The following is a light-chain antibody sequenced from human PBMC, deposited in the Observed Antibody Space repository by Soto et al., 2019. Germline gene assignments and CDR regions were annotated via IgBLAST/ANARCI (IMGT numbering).Light chain of an antibody. CDR3: QQYDSSAWT. V-gene: IGKV3-20*01. CDR2: GAS. Sequence: PGERATLSCRASQSVSISYLAWYQQKPGQAPRLLIYGASSRATGIPDRFSGSASGTDFTLTISRLEPEDFGVYYFQQYDSSAWTFGQGTNVQIK. CDR1: QSVSISY. J-gene: IGKJ1*01.